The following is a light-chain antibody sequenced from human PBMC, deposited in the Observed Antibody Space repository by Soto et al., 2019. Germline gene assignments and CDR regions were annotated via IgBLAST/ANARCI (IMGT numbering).Light chain of an antibody. CDR2: NTY. CDR3: VLYMGSGISV. Sequence: QAVVTQEPSFSVSPGGTVTLTCGLSSGSVSTSYYPSWYQQTQGQAPRTLIYNTYTRSSGVPDRFSASILGDKAALTITGAQADDESDYYCVLYMGSGISVFGGGTKVTVL. V-gene: IGLV8-61*01. J-gene: IGLJ2*01. CDR1: SGSVSTSYY.